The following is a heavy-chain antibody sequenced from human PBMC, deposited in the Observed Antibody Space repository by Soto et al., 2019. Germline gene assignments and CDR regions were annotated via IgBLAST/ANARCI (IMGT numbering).Heavy chain of an antibody. CDR1: GGSFSGYY. J-gene: IGHJ6*02. CDR2: INHSGST. V-gene: IGHV4-34*01. D-gene: IGHD2-2*01. Sequence: PSETLSLTCAVYGGSFSGYYWSWIRQPPGKGLEWIGEINHSGSTNYNPSLKSRVTISVDTSKNQFSLKLSSVTAADTAVYYCARDGRGVVPAAITFLYYSGMDVWGQGTTVTVSS. CDR3: ARDGRGVVPAAITFLYYSGMDV.